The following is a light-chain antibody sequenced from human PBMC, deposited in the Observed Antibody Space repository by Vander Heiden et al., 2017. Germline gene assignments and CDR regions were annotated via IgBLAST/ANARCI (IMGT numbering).Light chain of an antibody. V-gene: IGKV2-30*02. CDR2: TVS. Sequence: AVMTQSPLSLRVTLGQPASISSTSSRSFQHADGNTYLNWFHQRPGQSPRRLIYTVSNRDSGVPDRFSGSKSGTDFTLTISRVEAEDVGVYFCMQCSHWPYTFGQGTKLEI. CDR1: RSFQHADGNTY. J-gene: IGKJ2*01. CDR3: MQCSHWPYT.